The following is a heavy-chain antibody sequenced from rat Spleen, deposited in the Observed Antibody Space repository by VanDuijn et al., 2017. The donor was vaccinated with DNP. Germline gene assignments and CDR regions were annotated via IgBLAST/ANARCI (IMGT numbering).Heavy chain of an antibody. CDR2: ISYSGST. CDR1: GYSVTSYY. CDR3: ARSQLVNSGSGVMDA. D-gene: IGHD4-3*01. J-gene: IGHJ4*01. V-gene: IGHV3-1*01. Sequence: EVQLQESGPGLVKPSQSLSLTCSVSGYSVTSYYWGWIRKFPGNKMEWMGHISYSGSTSYNPSLKSRISITRDTSKNQFFLQLNSVTTEDTATYYCARSQLVNSGSGVMDAWGQGASVSVSS.